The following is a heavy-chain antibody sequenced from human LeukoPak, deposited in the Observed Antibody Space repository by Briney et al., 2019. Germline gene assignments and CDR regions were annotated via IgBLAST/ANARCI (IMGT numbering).Heavy chain of an antibody. V-gene: IGHV3-23*01. CDR3: AKALRVAAARYYFDY. D-gene: IGHD6-13*01. CDR1: EFTFSSYA. CDR2: ISGSGGST. Sequence: GGPLRPSCPAPEFTFSSYAMGWVGRAPGKGLEWASRISGSGGSTYYADSVKGRFTISRDSSKNTLYLQMNSLRAEDTAVYYCAKALRVAAARYYFDYWGQGTLVTVSS. J-gene: IGHJ4*02.